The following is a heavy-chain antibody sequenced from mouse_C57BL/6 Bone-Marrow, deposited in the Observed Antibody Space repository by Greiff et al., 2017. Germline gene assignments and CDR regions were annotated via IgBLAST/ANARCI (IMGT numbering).Heavy chain of an antibody. CDR1: GYTFTSYW. V-gene: IGHV1-72*01. CDR3: AYLTLYFDY. J-gene: IGHJ2*01. Sequence: VKPGASVKLSCKASGYTFTSYWMHWVKQRPGRGLEWIGRIGPNSGGTKYNEKFKSQSTLTVDKPSSTAYMQLSSLTSEDSVVYYCAYLTLYFDYWGQGTTLTVSS. CDR2: IGPNSGGT.